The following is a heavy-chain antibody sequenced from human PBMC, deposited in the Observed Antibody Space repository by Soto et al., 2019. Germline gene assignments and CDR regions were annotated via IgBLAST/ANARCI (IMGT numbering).Heavy chain of an antibody. CDR1: GITVSSRF. D-gene: IGHD6-19*01. V-gene: IGHV3-66*01. J-gene: IGHJ6*02. CDR3: AKDSVRRVAGKLVSTRVYYYYGMDV. CDR2: LYSGGTT. Sequence: PGGSLRLSCAACGITVSSRFMSGVRQAPGKGPEWVSFLYSGGTTYYADSVKGRFTISRDSSKNTLYLQMNSLRAEDTAVYYCAKDSVRRVAGKLVSTRVYYYYGMDVWGQGTTVTVSS.